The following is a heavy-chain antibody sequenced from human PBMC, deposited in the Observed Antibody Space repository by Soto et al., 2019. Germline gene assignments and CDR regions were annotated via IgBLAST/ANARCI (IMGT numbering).Heavy chain of an antibody. D-gene: IGHD3-3*01. J-gene: IGHJ6*02. CDR2: ISSSSSYT. Sequence: GGSLRLSCAASGFTFSDYHMSWIRQAPGKGLEWVSYISSSSSYTNYADSVKGRFTISRDNAKNSLYLQMNSLRAEDTAVYYCARDLVGRGYDFWSGHQSYYYYGMDVWGQGTTVTVSS. V-gene: IGHV3-11*06. CDR1: GFTFSDYH. CDR3: ARDLVGRGYDFWSGHQSYYYYGMDV.